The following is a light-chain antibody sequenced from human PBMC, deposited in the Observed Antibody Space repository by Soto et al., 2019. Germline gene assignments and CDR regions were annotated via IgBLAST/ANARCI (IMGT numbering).Light chain of an antibody. Sequence: EIVMTQSPPTLSVSPGESALFSSRASQRVNINLAWYQQKPGQPPRLLIYAASTRATGIPARFSGSGSETEFTLTISSLPSEDFGIYYCQQYNNWPPYTFGQGTKLEIK. CDR1: QRVNIN. J-gene: IGKJ2*01. CDR2: AAS. V-gene: IGKV3-15*01. CDR3: QQYNNWPPYT.